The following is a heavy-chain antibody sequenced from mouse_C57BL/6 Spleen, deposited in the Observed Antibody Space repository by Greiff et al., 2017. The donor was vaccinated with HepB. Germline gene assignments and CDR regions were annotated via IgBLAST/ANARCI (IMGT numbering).Heavy chain of an antibody. CDR3: APHYYGSSSDV. CDR2: IHPNSGST. V-gene: IGHV1-64*01. CDR1: GYTFTSYW. D-gene: IGHD1-1*01. Sequence: QVQLQQPGAELVKPGASVKLSCKASGYTFTSYWMHWVKQRPGQGLEWIGMIHPNSGSTNYNEKFKSKATLTVDKSSSTAYMQLSSLTSEDSAVYYCAPHYYGSSSDVWGTGTTVIVSS. J-gene: IGHJ1*03.